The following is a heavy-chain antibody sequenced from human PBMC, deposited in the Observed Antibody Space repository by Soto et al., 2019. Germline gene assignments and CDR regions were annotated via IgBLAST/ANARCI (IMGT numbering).Heavy chain of an antibody. Sequence: QVQLLQSGAEVKKPGASVKVSCKTSGYTFTDYHIHRVRQAPGQGLEWMGLIEHNSDDTNSGQKFPGLVTMTRHTSITTANMELSRLRSNDTSVAFCATWVDYGDYEAFEYWGQGTLVTVSS. V-gene: IGHV1-2*04. CDR1: GYTFTDYH. D-gene: IGHD4-17*01. CDR3: ATWVDYGDYEAFEY. J-gene: IGHJ4*02. CDR2: IEHNSDDT.